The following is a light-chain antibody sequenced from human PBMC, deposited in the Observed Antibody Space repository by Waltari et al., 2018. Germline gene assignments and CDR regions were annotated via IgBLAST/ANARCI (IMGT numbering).Light chain of an antibody. CDR2: GAS. Sequence: EILMTQSPATLSVSPGERVTLSCRASQSVSSNLAWYQQIPGQAPRLLIYGASTRASGIPARFSGSGSGTEFTLTISSLQSEDFAVYYCQQYNNWPPPYTFGQGTKLEIK. V-gene: IGKV3-15*01. CDR3: QQYNNWPPPYT. CDR1: QSVSSN. J-gene: IGKJ2*01.